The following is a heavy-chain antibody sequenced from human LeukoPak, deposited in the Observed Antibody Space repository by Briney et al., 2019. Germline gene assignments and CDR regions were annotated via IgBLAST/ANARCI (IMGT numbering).Heavy chain of an antibody. CDR3: ARGSRYEWELQPYAFDI. J-gene: IGHJ3*02. CDR1: GYTFTSYD. V-gene: IGHV1-8*01. CDR2: VNPNSGNT. D-gene: IGHD1-26*01. Sequence: ASVKVSXKASGYTFTSYDINWVRQATGQGLEWMGWVNPNSGNTGYAQKFQGRVTMTRNTSISTAYMELSSLRSEDTAVYYCARGSRYEWELQPYAFDIWGQGTMVTVSS.